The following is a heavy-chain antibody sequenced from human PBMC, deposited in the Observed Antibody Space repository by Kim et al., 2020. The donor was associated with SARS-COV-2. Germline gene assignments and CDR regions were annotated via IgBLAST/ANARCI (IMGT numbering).Heavy chain of an antibody. J-gene: IGHJ4*02. CDR3: ARGCRDGSPCHPTTEFDY. CDR2: ISHDGSHK. CDR1: RFNFSNYA. Sequence: GGSLRLSCAASRFNFSNYAMHWVRQAPGKGLEWVAVISHDGSHKYYADSVKGRFSMSRDNSKNTIYLQMNSLRLEDTALYYCARGCRDGSPCHPTTEFDYWGQGTLVTVSS. V-gene: IGHV3-30*04. D-gene: IGHD2-15*01.